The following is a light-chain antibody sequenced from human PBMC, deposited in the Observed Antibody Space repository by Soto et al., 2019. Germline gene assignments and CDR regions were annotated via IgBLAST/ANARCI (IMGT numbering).Light chain of an antibody. CDR1: SSDVGLYNY. Sequence: QSALTQPASVSGSPGQSITISCTGTSSDVGLYNYVSWYQQYPGKAPKLMIFEVSNRPSGVSNRFSGSKSGNTASLTISGLQAEDEADYYCISYTTSSTPYVFGTGTKLTVL. CDR3: ISYTTSSTPYV. V-gene: IGLV2-14*01. CDR2: EVS. J-gene: IGLJ1*01.